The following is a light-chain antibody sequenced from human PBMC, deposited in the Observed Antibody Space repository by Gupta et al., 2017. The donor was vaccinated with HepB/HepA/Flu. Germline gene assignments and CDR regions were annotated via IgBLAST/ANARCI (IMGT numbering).Light chain of an antibody. CDR3: RQALQSPRT. J-gene: IGKJ3*01. Sequence: DIVMTQSPLFLPVTPGEPASISCRSSQSLLHSNGYNYLDWYLQKPGQSPQLLIYLGSNRASGVPDRFSGSGTGTDFTLKISRGEAEDVGVYYCRQALQSPRTFGHGTKVDIK. CDR1: QSLLHSNGYNY. CDR2: LGS. V-gene: IGKV2-28*01.